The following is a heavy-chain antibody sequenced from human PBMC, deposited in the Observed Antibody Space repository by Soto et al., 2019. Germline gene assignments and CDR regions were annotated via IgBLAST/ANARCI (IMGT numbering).Heavy chain of an antibody. CDR2: MSYTGNT. D-gene: IGHD3-10*01. V-gene: IGHV4-59*01. CDR1: GASISGYF. Sequence: ETLCLTCPVSGASISGYFWNWIRQPPGKGLEWIGYMSYTGNTNYNPSLTSRVSISVDTSKNQFSLNLNSVTAADTAVYYCARADTTIVPLAQWGQGTLVTVYS. J-gene: IGHJ4*02. CDR3: ARADTTIVPLAQ.